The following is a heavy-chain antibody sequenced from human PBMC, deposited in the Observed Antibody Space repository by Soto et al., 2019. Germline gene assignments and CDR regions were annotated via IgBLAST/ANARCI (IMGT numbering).Heavy chain of an antibody. J-gene: IGHJ4*02. V-gene: IGHV3-33*01. CDR1: GFTFSSYG. Sequence: QVQLVESGGGVVQPGRSLRLSCAASGFTFSSYGTHWVRQAPGKGLEWVAVIWYDGSNKYYADSVKGRFTISRDNSKNTLYLQMHSLRAEDTAVYYCARDPHPGIGGSSDYWGQGTLVTVSS. D-gene: IGHD1-26*01. CDR3: ARDPHPGIGGSSDY. CDR2: IWYDGSNK.